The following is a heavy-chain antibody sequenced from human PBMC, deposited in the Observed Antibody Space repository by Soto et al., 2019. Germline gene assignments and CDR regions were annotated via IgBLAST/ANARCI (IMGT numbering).Heavy chain of an antibody. CDR3: ARENYGDHYFDY. CDR2: ISYDGSNK. J-gene: IGHJ4*02. V-gene: IGHV3-30*04. Sequence: GGSLRLSCAASGFIFRNYAMHWVRQAPGKGLEWVAVISYDGSNKYYANSVKGRFTISRDNSKNTLYLQMSSLRAEDTAVYFCARENYGDHYFDYWGQGALVTVSS. D-gene: IGHD4-17*01. CDR1: GFIFRNYA.